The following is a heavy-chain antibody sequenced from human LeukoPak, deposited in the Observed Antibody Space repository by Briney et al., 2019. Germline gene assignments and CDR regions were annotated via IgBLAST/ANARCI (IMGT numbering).Heavy chain of an antibody. Sequence: PGGSLRLSCAASGFTFSSYGKHWVRQAPGKGLEWVAFIRYDGSNKYYADSVKGRFTISRDNSKNTLYLQMNSLRAEDTAVYYCAKDRVSSPRGDCSYFDYWGQGTLVTVSS. D-gene: IGHD2-21*01. V-gene: IGHV3-30*02. CDR1: GFTFSSYG. CDR3: AKDRVSSPRGDCSYFDY. J-gene: IGHJ4*02. CDR2: IRYDGSNK.